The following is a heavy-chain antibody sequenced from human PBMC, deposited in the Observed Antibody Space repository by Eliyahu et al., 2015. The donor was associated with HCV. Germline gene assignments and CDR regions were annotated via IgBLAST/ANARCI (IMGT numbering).Heavy chain of an antibody. V-gene: IGHV3-15*01. CDR3: TTGAPGGFDYYLDV. J-gene: IGHJ6*03. D-gene: IGHD3-10*01. Sequence: EVQLVESGGGLVKPGGSLRLSXAASGFTFXXAWMSWVRPAPGKGVEWIGRIKSKTDGGTTDYAAPVKGRFTISRDDSKSTLYLQMNSLKTEDTAVYYCTTGAPGGFDYYLDVWGQGTTVTVSS. CDR1: GFTFXXAW. CDR2: IKSKTDGGTT.